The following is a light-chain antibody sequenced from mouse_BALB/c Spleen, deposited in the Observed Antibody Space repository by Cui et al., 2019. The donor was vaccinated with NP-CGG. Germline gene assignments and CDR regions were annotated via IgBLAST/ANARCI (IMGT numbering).Light chain of an antibody. CDR1: TRAVTTRNY. V-gene: IGLV1*01. J-gene: IGLJ1*01. CDR3: ALWYSNHWV. Sequence: QAVVTQESALTTSPGETVTLTCRSRTRAVTTRNYANWVQEKPDHLFTGLIGGTNNRVPGVPARFSGSLIGDKAALTITGAQTEDEAIYFCALWYSNHWVFGGGTKLTVL. CDR2: GTN.